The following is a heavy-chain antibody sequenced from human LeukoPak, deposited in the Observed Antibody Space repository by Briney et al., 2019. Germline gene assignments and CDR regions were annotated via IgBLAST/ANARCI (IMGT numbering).Heavy chain of an antibody. CDR2: FDPEDGET. D-gene: IGHD3-16*01. J-gene: IGHJ6*03. CDR1: GYTLTELS. Sequence: ASVKVSCKVSGYTLTELSMHWVRQAPGKGLEWMGGFDPEDGETIYAQKFQGRVTMTEDTSTDTAYMDLRSLRSEDTAAYFCAREQRGGLSGSLGGLFASYYTYYYMDVWGRGTTVTVSS. V-gene: IGHV1-24*01. CDR3: AREQRGGLSGSLGGLFASYYTYYYMDV.